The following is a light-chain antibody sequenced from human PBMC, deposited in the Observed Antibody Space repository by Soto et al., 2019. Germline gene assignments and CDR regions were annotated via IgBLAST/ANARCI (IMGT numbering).Light chain of an antibody. Sequence: QCPMTQPVCVYGSPGQSSTISCSGTIRDIGSYDHVAWYQQFPGKSPKLIIYAVSDRPSGVSGRFSGSTSGISASLTISGLQTEDEADYYRISYTDRQSYLFGTGTKVTVL. CDR2: AVS. J-gene: IGLJ1*01. CDR1: IRDIGSYDH. V-gene: IGLV2-14*03. CDR3: ISYTDRQSYL.